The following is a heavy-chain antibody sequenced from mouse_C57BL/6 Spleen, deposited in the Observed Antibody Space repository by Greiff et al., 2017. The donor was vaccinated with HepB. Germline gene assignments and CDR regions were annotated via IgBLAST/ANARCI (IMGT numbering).Heavy chain of an antibody. CDR1: GYTFTTYP. CDR3: TRRSQLYYGSSYLDV. D-gene: IGHD1-1*01. CDR2: FHPYNDDT. J-gene: IGHJ1*03. Sequence: VQLQESGAELVKPGASVKMSCKASGYTFTTYPIEWMKQNHGKSLEWIGNFHPYNDDTKYNEKFKGKATLTVEKSSSTVYLELSRLTSDDSAVYYYTRRSQLYYGSSYLDVWGTGTTVTVSS. V-gene: IGHV1-47*01.